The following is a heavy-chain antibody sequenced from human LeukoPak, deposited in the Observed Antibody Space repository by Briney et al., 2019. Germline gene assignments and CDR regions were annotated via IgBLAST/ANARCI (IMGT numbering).Heavy chain of an antibody. CDR3: ARVVGGSYYDAFDI. D-gene: IGHD1-26*01. CDR2: IKQDGGEK. V-gene: IGHV3-7*01. CDR1: GFTFSSYW. J-gene: IGHJ3*02. Sequence: GGSLRLSCAASGFTFSSYWMSWVRQAPGKGLEWVANIKQDGGEKNYVDSVKGRFTISRDNAKNSLYLQMNSLRAEDTAVYYCARVVGGSYYDAFDIWGQGTMVTVSS.